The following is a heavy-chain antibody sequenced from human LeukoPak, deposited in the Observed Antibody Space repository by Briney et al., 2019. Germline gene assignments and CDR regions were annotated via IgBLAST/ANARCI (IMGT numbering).Heavy chain of an antibody. CDR1: GFTFSTSA. CDR2: ISESGGST. Sequence: PGGSLRLSCAASGFTFSTSAMSWVRQAPGKGLEWVSGISESGGSTYYADSVKGRFTSSRDNSKNTLYLQMNNLRAEDTAAYYCAKGSFWGQGTLVTVSP. D-gene: IGHD3-10*01. V-gene: IGHV3-23*01. CDR3: AKGSF. J-gene: IGHJ4*02.